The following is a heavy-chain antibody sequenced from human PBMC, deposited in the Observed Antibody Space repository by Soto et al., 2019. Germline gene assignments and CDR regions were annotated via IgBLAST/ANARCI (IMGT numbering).Heavy chain of an antibody. D-gene: IGHD6-19*01. J-gene: IGHJ4*02. CDR3: AKATTNGGWFNPFDS. CDR1: GFSFVNYA. Sequence: PGGSLRLSCAASGFSFVNYAMNWVRQAPGKGLEWVSGLSGSGTSTYYADSVKGRFTISRDNSRDTLFLQMNSLTADDTAVYYCAKATTNGGWFNPFDSWCQGALVTVS. V-gene: IGHV3-23*01. CDR2: LSGSGTST.